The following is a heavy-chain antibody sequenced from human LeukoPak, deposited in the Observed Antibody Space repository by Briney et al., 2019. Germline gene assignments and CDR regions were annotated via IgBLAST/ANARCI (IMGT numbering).Heavy chain of an antibody. J-gene: IGHJ6*02. CDR2: IYYSGST. CDR3: ARGGIAADPSYYYYGMDV. CDR1: GGSISSYY. Sequence: KPSETLSLTCTVSGGSISSYYWSWIRQPPGKGLEWIGYIYYSGSTYYNPSLKSRVTISVDTSKNQFSLKLSSVTAADTAVYYCARGGIAADPSYYYYGMDVWGQGTTVTVSS. D-gene: IGHD6-13*01. V-gene: IGHV4-59*01.